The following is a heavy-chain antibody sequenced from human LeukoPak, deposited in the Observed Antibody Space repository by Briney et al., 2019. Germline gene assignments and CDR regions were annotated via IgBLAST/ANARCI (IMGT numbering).Heavy chain of an antibody. CDR3: ARDFRYSGNYHHWFDP. V-gene: IGHV3-21*01. D-gene: IGHD1-26*01. Sequence: GGSLRLSCAASGFTFSAYSINWVRQAPGRGLEWVSSISSSGTYIYYADSVKGRFTISRDNAKNSLSLQMNSLRAEDTAVYYCARDFRYSGNYHHWFDPWGQGTLVTVSS. J-gene: IGHJ5*02. CDR1: GFTFSAYS. CDR2: ISSSGTYI.